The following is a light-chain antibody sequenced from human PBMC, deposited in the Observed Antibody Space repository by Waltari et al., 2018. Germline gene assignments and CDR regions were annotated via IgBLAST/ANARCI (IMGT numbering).Light chain of an antibody. CDR1: DLGTKK. CDR3: QVWDTRKNWV. CDR2: RDS. Sequence: SYELTQPLSASVALGQTASLTCGGSDLGTKKLHWYQQKPGQAPVLVPYRDSSRPSGIPERFSGSNSGTTATLTISGAQAGDEADYYCQVWDTRKNWVFGGGTKLTVL. J-gene: IGLJ3*02. V-gene: IGLV3-9*01.